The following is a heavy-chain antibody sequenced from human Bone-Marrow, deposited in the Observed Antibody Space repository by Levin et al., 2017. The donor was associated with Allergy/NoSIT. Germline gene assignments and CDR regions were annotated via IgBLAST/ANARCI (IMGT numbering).Heavy chain of an antibody. CDR1: GFTFSSYA. V-gene: IGHV3-30-3*01. J-gene: IGHJ3*02. CDR2: ISYDGSNK. D-gene: IGHD2-21*02. CDR3: ARGCFRPPHIVVVTAIPDAFDI. Sequence: GGSLRLSCAASGFTFSSYAMHWVRQAPGKGLEWVAVISYDGSNKYYADSVKGRFTISRDNSKNTLYLQMNSLRAEDTAVYYCARGCFRPPHIVVVTAIPDAFDIWGQGTMVTVSS.